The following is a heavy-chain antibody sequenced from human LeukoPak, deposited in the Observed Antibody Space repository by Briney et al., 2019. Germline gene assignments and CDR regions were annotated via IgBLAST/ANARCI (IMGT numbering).Heavy chain of an antibody. J-gene: IGHJ6*03. Sequence: KPSETLSLTCTVSGGSISSYYWSWIRQPPGKGLEWIGYIYYSGSTNYNPSLKSRVTISVDTSKNQFSLKVNSVTAADTAVYYCARDRGAARLPSMDVWGKGTTVTVSS. V-gene: IGHV4-59*01. CDR2: IYYSGST. CDR3: ARDRGAARLPSMDV. D-gene: IGHD6-6*01. CDR1: GGSISSYY.